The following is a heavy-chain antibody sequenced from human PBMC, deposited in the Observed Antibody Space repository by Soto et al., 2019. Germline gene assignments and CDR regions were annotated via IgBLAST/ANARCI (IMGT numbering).Heavy chain of an antibody. CDR2: INHSGST. D-gene: IGHD3-3*01. Sequence: QVHLEQWGAGLLKPSETLSLTCAVYGGSLSGYFWSWVRQPPGKGLEWIGEINHSGSTNYNPSLKSRVTISADTSKHQFSLRLRSVTAADSAIYSCASYHYYDFWIGSRHYMDVWGKGTTATVSS. J-gene: IGHJ6*03. CDR1: GGSLSGYF. CDR3: ASYHYYDFWIGSRHYMDV. V-gene: IGHV4-34*01.